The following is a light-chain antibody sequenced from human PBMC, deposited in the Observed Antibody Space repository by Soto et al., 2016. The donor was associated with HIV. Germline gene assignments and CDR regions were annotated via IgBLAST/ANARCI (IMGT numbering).Light chain of an antibody. CDR3: QQYYSSPRT. Sequence: DIQLTQSPSFLSASVGDRVTITCRASQGISSYLAWYQQKPGKAPKLLIYAASTLESGVPSRFSGSGSGTDYTLTISSLQPEDFATYYCQQYYSSPRTFGLGDQAGDQT. J-gene: IGKJ2*01. CDR1: QGISSY. CDR2: AAS. V-gene: IGKV1-NL1*01.